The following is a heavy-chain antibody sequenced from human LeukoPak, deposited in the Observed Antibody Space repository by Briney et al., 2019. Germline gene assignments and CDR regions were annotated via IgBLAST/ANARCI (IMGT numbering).Heavy chain of an antibody. D-gene: IGHD3-22*01. V-gene: IGHV4-4*07. CDR2: IYTSGST. CDR3: AQNYYDSSGYRDY. J-gene: IGHJ4*02. CDR1: GGSISSYY. Sequence: SETLSLTCTVSGGSISSYYWSWIRQPPGKGLEWIGRIYTSGSTNYNPSLKSRVTMSVDTSKNQFSLKLSSVTAADTAVYYCAQNYYDSSGYRDYWGQGTLVTVSS.